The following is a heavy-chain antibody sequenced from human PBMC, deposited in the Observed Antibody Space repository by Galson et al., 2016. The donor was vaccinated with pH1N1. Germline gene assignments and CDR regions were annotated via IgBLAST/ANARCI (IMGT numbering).Heavy chain of an antibody. CDR3: AREDPSGFYPH. V-gene: IGHV5-51*01. Sequence: QSGAEVKKSGESLKISCEASGYTFTDYWIGWVRQTPGTGLEWIGIIYPRDSDTRYRPSFQGHVTFSADESISSAYLQWSSLKASDSGISYCAREDPSGFYPHWGRGTLVTVSS. CDR1: GYTFTDYW. D-gene: IGHD5-12*01. J-gene: IGHJ4*02. CDR2: IYPRDSDT.